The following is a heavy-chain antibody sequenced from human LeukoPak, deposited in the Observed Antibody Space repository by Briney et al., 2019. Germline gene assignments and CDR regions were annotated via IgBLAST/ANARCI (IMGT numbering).Heavy chain of an antibody. D-gene: IGHD5-18*01. CDR1: GYTFTGYY. CDR3: ARDLVPSERSWIQLWSFDY. CDR2: INPNSGGT. Sequence: ASVTVSCKASGYTFTGYYMHWVRQAPGQGLEWMGWINPNSGGTNYAQKFQGRVTMTRDTSISTAYMELSRLRSDDTAVYYCARDLVPSERSWIQLWSFDYWGQGTLVTVSS. J-gene: IGHJ4*02. V-gene: IGHV1-2*02.